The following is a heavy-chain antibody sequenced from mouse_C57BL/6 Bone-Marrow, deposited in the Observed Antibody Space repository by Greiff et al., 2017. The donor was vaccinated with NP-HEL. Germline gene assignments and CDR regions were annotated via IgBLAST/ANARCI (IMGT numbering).Heavy chain of an antibody. CDR2: ISSGSSTI. V-gene: IGHV5-17*01. D-gene: IGHD2-4*01. J-gene: IGHJ3*01. Sequence: EVQGVESGGGLVKPGGSLKLSCAASGFTFSDYGMHWVRQAPEKGLEWVAYISSGSSTIYYADTVKGRFTISRDTAKNTLFLQMTSLRSEDTAMYYCARDDYDEGTWFAYGGQGTLVTVSA. CDR1: GFTFSDYG. CDR3: ARDDYDEGTWFAY.